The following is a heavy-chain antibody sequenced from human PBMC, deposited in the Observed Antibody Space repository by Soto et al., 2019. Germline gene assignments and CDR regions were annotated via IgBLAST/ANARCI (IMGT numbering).Heavy chain of an antibody. CDR2: IYPSDSDT. Sequence: PGESLKISCKGSGYNFAGYWIAWVRQMPGKGLELMGIIYPSDSDTRYRPSFQGQVTISADKSISSAYLQMNSLRAEDTAVYYCARDGRRGYSDYWGQGTLVTVSS. V-gene: IGHV5-51*01. CDR3: ARDGRRGYSDY. CDR1: GYNFAGYW. J-gene: IGHJ4*02. D-gene: IGHD2-21*01.